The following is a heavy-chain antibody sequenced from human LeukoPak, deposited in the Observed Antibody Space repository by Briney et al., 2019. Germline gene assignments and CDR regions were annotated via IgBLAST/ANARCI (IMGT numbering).Heavy chain of an antibody. CDR1: GGSITDYY. CDR3: ARDMGYCSRVSCSRLGYFDD. D-gene: IGHD2-2*01. J-gene: IGHJ4*02. CDR2: VSTSGST. V-gene: IGHV4-4*07. Sequence: SETLSLTCTVSGGSITDYYWSWIRQPAGKGLEWIGRVSTSGSTKYNPSLKSRVTMSVDTSENLFSLKLNSVTAADTAVYYCARDMGYCSRVSCSRLGYFDDWGQGTLVTVSA.